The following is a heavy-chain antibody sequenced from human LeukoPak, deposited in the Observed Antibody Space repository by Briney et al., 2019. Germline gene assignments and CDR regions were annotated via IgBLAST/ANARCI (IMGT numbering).Heavy chain of an antibody. D-gene: IGHD1-14*01. Sequence: GGSLRLSCAASRFTFSNYAMHWVRQAPGKGLEHVSAISSNGGNTHYANSVKGRFTISRDNSKNTLYLQMGSLRAEDMAVYYCARLPVDAFDIWGQGTMVAVSS. CDR3: ARLPVDAFDI. J-gene: IGHJ3*02. CDR1: RFTFSNYA. CDR2: ISSNGGNT. V-gene: IGHV3-64*01.